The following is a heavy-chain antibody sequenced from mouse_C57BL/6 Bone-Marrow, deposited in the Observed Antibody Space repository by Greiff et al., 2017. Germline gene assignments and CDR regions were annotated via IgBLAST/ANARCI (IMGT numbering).Heavy chain of an antibody. CDR2: ISSGGDYI. J-gene: IGHJ1*03. Sequence: EVQVVESGEGLVKPGGSLKLSCAASGFTFSSYAMSWVRQTPEKRLEWVAYISSGGDYIYYADTVKGRFTISRDNARNTLYLQMSSLKSEDTAMYYCTRDYYGQRYFDVWGTGTTVTVSS. D-gene: IGHD1-2*01. CDR3: TRDYYGQRYFDV. V-gene: IGHV5-9-1*02. CDR1: GFTFSSYA.